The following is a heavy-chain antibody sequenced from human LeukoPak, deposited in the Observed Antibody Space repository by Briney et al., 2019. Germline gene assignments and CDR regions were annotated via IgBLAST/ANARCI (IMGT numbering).Heavy chain of an antibody. CDR1: GFTFTNYA. J-gene: IGHJ4*02. CDR2: ISGSGGSS. D-gene: IGHD5-24*01. Sequence: GGSLRLSCAASGFTFTNYAMNWVRQAPGKGLEWVSAISGSGGSSSYADSVRGRFTISRDNSNNMLYLQMNSLRAEDTAVYYCAKPLRDTGSFNYPYFDFWGKGTLVTVSS. CDR3: AKPLRDTGSFNYPYFDF. V-gene: IGHV3-23*01.